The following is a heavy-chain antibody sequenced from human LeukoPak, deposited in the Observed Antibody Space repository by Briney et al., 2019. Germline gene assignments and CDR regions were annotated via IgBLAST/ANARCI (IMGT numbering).Heavy chain of an antibody. Sequence: SETLSLTCSASGGSINNNNYYWGWIRQPPGKGLEWIGSISYSGSTFYNPSLKSRVTISVDTSKNQFSLKLSSVTAADTAVYYCARKVGFGEFDYWGQGTLVTVSS. D-gene: IGHD3-10*01. CDR1: GGSINNNNYY. V-gene: IGHV4-39*07. CDR2: ISYSGST. J-gene: IGHJ4*02. CDR3: ARKVGFGEFDY.